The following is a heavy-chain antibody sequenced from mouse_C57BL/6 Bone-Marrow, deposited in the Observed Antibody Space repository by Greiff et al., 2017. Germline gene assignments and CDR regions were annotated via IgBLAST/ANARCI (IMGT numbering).Heavy chain of an antibody. J-gene: IGHJ4*01. CDR1: GFTFSNYW. CDR3: TAYYSNYAMDY. V-gene: IGHV6-3*01. D-gene: IGHD2-5*01. CDR2: IRLKSDNSAS. Sequence: EVKLVESGGGLVQPGGSMKLSCVASGFTFSNYWMNWVRQSPEQGLEWVAQIRLKSDNSASHYAESVKGRFTISRDDSKSSIYLKMNNLRAEDTGNYYSTAYYSNYAMDYWGQGTSVTVSS.